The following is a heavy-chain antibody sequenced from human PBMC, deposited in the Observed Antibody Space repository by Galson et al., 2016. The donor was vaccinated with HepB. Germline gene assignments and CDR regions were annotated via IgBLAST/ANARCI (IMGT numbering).Heavy chain of an antibody. Sequence: SLRLSCAASGFTVSSSYMSWVRQAPGKGLEWVSVIYSGGSTYYADSVKGRFTISRDNSKNTLYLQMNSLGAEDPAVYYCARGNNAYSSRWHPPVDYWGQGTVVTVSS. CDR1: GFTVSSSY. V-gene: IGHV3-53*01. J-gene: IGHJ4*02. D-gene: IGHD6-13*01. CDR3: ARGNNAYSSRWHPPVDY. CDR2: IYSGGST.